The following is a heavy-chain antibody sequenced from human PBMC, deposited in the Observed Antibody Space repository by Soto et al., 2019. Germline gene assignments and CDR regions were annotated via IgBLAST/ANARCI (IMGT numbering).Heavy chain of an antibody. CDR3: AKDNRVAYIPYFDY. V-gene: IGHV3-23*01. D-gene: IGHD2-21*01. CDR2: ISGSGGST. Sequence: GRSLRLSCAASGFTFSSYAMSWVRQAPGKGLEWVSAISGSGGSTYYADSVKGRFTISRDNSKNTLYLQMNSLRAEDTAVYYCAKDNRVAYIPYFDYWGQGTLVTVSS. CDR1: GFTFSSYA. J-gene: IGHJ4*02.